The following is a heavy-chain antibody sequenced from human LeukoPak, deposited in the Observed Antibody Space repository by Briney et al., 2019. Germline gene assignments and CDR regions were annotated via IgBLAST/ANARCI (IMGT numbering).Heavy chain of an antibody. V-gene: IGHV4-4*07. J-gene: IGHJ4*02. CDR1: GDSISSYY. D-gene: IGHD4-17*01. CDR2: IYTSGST. Sequence: SETLSLTCSVSGDSISSYYWTWMRQPAGKGLEWIGRIYTSGSTNYSPSLKSRVTMSVDTSKNQFFLNLTSVTAADTAVYYCAREGATTRPLDYWGQGTLVTVSS. CDR3: AREGATTRPLDY.